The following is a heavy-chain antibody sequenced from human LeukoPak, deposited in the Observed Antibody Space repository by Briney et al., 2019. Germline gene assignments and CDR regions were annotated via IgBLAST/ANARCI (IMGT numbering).Heavy chain of an antibody. CDR3: AKDRYYDSSGYYDY. D-gene: IGHD3-22*01. J-gene: IGHJ4*02. V-gene: IGHV3-33*06. Sequence: GRSLRLSCAASGFTSSSYGMHWVRQAPGKGLEWVAVIWYDGSNKYYADSVKGRFTISRDNSKNTLYLQMNSLRAEDTAVYYCAKDRYYDSSGYYDYWGQGTLVTVSS. CDR2: IWYDGSNK. CDR1: GFTSSSYG.